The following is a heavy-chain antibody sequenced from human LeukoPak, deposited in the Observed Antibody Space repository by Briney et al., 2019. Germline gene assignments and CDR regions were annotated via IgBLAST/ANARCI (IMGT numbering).Heavy chain of an antibody. CDR3: ARLIFGVVLGTNWFDP. CDR1: GYTFTSYG. D-gene: IGHD3-3*02. CDR2: ISAYNGNT. J-gene: IGHJ5*02. V-gene: IGHV1-18*01. Sequence: ASVKVSCKASGYTFTSYGISWVRQAPGQGLEWIGWISAYNGNTNYAQKLQGRVTMTTDTSTSTAYMELRSLRSDDTAVYYCARLIFGVVLGTNWFDPWGQGTLVTVSS.